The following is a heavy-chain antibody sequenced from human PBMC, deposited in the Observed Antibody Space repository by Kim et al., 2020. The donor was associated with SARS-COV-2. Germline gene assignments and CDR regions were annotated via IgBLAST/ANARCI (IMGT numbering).Heavy chain of an antibody. Sequence: GGSLRLSCAASGFTFSSYGMHWVRQAPGKGLEWVAVIWYDGSNKYYADSVKGRFTISRDNSKNTLYLQMNSLRAEDTAVYYCARKRLGILTGKSGGGMDVWGQGTAVTVSS. CDR3: ARKRLGILTGKSGGGMDV. D-gene: IGHD3-9*01. CDR1: GFTFSSYG. V-gene: IGHV3-33*01. J-gene: IGHJ6*02. CDR2: IWYDGSNK.